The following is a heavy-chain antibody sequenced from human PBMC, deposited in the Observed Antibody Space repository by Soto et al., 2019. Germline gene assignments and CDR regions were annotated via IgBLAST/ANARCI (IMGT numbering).Heavy chain of an antibody. D-gene: IGHD5-18*01. CDR3: ALLDTAAAGLKGL. J-gene: IGHJ1*01. V-gene: IGHV3-7*05. Sequence: GGSLRLSCAASGFIISSVWVSWVRQAPGKGLEWLANIKQAGSETYYVDSVRGRFTISKDNAKNSLYLQMNNLRAEDTALYYCALLDTAAAGLKGLWGQGTMVTVSS. CDR2: IKQAGSET. CDR1: GFIISSVW.